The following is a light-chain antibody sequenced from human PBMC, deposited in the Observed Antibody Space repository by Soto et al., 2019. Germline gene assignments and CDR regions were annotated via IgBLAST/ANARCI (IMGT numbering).Light chain of an antibody. Sequence: NPMTQSPSTPSRSVRDRVTITCRASQTISSWLAWYQQKPGKAPKLLIYKASTLKSGVPSRFSGSGSGTEFTLTISSLQPDDFATYYCQHYNSYSEAFGQGTKVDIK. V-gene: IGKV1-5*03. J-gene: IGKJ1*01. CDR2: KAS. CDR1: QTISSW. CDR3: QHYNSYSEA.